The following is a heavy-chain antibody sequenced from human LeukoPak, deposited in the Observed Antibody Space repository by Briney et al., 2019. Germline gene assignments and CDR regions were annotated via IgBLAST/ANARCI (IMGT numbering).Heavy chain of an antibody. D-gene: IGHD2-2*01. Sequence: GGSLRLSCAASGFTVSSNYMSWVRQAPGKGLERVSVIYSGGSTYYADSVKGRFTISRHNSKSTLYLQMNSLRAEDTAVYYCARGECSSTSCYYYYGMDVWGQGTTVTVSS. CDR3: ARGECSSTSCYYYYGMDV. CDR1: GFTVSSNY. V-gene: IGHV3-53*04. CDR2: IYSGGST. J-gene: IGHJ6*02.